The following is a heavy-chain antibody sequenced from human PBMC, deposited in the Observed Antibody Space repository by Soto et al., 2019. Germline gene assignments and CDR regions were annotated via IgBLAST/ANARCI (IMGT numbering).Heavy chain of an antibody. CDR3: ARSQGSSTSLEIYYYYYYGMDV. CDR1: GGTFGSYA. Sequence: QVQLVQSGAEVKKPGSSVKVSCKASGGTFGSYAISWVRRAPGQGLEWMRGIIPIPGTANYAQKFQGRVTIPADESTSTAYRELSSLRPEDTAVYSCARSQGSSTSLEIYYYYYYGMDVWGQGTTVTVSS. J-gene: IGHJ6*02. CDR2: IIPIPGTA. D-gene: IGHD2-2*01. V-gene: IGHV1-69*01.